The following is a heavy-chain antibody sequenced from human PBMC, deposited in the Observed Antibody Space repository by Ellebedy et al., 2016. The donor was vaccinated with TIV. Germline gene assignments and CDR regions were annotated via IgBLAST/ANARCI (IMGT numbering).Heavy chain of an antibody. V-gene: IGHV3-7*02. CDR3: ASPHIVVVTATLGPVGY. CDR1: GFTFSRNW. D-gene: IGHD2-21*02. Sequence: GESLKISCAASGFTFSRNWMSWVRQAPGKGLEWVANIKQDGSEKYYVDSVKGRFTISRDNAKNSLYLQMNSLRAEDTAVYYCASPHIVVVTATLGPVGYWGQGTLVTVSS. CDR2: IKQDGSEK. J-gene: IGHJ4*02.